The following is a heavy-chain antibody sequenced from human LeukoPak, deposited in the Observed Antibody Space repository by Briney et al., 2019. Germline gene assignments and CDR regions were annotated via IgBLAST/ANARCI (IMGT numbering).Heavy chain of an antibody. CDR3: ARVQNYYDSSGYSPTHDY. V-gene: IGHV4-61*01. J-gene: IGHJ4*02. Sequence: SETLSLTCTVSGGSVSSGSYYWSWIRQPPGKGLEWIGYIYYSGSTYYNPSLKSRVTISVDTSKNQFSLKLSSVTAADTAVYYCARVQNYYDSSGYSPTHDYWGRGTLVTVSS. CDR2: IYYSGST. D-gene: IGHD3-22*01. CDR1: GGSVSSGSYY.